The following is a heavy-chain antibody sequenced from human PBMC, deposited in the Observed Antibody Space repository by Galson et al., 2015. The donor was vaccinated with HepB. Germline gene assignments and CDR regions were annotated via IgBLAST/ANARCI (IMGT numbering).Heavy chain of an antibody. CDR2: IIPILGIA. CDR1: GGTFSSYA. V-gene: IGHV1-69*04. CDR3: ARVPRCGSYSY. D-gene: IGHD1-26*01. J-gene: IGHJ4*02. Sequence: SVKVSCKASGGTFSSYAISWVRQAPGQGLEWMGRIIPILGIANYAQKFQGRVTITADKSTSTAYMELSRLRSEDTAVYYCARVPRCGSYSYWGQGTLVTVSS.